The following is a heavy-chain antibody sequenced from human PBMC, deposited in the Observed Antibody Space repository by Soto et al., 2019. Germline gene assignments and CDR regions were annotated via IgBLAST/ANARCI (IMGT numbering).Heavy chain of an antibody. D-gene: IGHD6-13*01. CDR2: MNPNSGNT. J-gene: IGHJ4*02. V-gene: IGHV1-8*02. CDR1: GYTFTSYD. CDR3: ARMGIAAAGTDY. Sequence: GPVKVSCKASGYTFTSYDINWVRQATGQGLEWMGWMNPNSGNTGYAQKFQGRVTMTRNTSISTAYMELSSLRSEDTAVYYCARMGIAAAGTDYWGQGTLVTVSS.